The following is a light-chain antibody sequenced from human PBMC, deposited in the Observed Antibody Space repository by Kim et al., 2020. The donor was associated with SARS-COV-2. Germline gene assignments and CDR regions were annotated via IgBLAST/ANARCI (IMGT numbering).Light chain of an antibody. CDR2: STS. CDR1: ARAVTSSHY. J-gene: IGLJ2*01. V-gene: IGLV7-43*01. Sequence: PERAVTPTCASSARAVTSSHYPTWFQQNPGQPPRALMHSTSNNHPWTPAQFSGSLLGGKAALTLSDVQPEDEADYYCLLHFGGAVVFGGGTKVTVL. CDR3: LLHFGGAVV.